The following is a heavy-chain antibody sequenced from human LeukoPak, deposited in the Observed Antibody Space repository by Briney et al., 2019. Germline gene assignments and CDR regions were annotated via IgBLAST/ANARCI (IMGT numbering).Heavy chain of an antibody. J-gene: IGHJ6*03. V-gene: IGHV4-59*01. CDR3: ARRGYSSSWYRSLYYYYMDV. Sequence: SETLSLTCTVSGGSIGSFYWSWIRQPPGRGLEWIGYIYYSGSTYYNPSLKSRVTISVDTSRNQFSLKLNSVTAADTAVYYCARRGYSSSWYRSLYYYYMDVWGKGTTVTISS. CDR2: IYYSGST. D-gene: IGHD6-13*01. CDR1: GGSIGSFY.